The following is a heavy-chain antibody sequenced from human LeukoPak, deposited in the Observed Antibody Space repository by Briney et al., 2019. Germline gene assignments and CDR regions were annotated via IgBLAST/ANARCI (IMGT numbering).Heavy chain of an antibody. D-gene: IGHD3-22*01. J-gene: IGHJ4*02. CDR3: ARGGDSSGYLGWSY. V-gene: IGHV4-34*01. Sequence: SETLSLTCAVYGGSFSGYYWSWIRQPPGKGLEWIGEINHSGSTSYNPSLKSRVTISVDTSKNQFSLKLSSVTAADTAVYYCARGGDSSGYLGWSYWGQGTLVTVSS. CDR1: GGSFSGYY. CDR2: INHSGST.